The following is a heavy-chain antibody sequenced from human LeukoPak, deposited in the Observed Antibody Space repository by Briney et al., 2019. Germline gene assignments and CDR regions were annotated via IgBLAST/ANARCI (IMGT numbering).Heavy chain of an antibody. CDR2: ISAYNGNT. D-gene: IGHD3-9*01. J-gene: IGHJ3*02. V-gene: IGHV1-18*01. CDR1: GYTFTSYG. CDR3: ARVRITYYDILTGSSDAFDI. Sequence: ASLKVSCKASGYTFTSYGISWVRQAPGQGLEWMGWISAYNGNTNYAQKLQGRVTMTTDTSTSTAYMELRSLRSDDTAVYYCARVRITYYDILTGSSDAFDIWGQGTMVTVSS.